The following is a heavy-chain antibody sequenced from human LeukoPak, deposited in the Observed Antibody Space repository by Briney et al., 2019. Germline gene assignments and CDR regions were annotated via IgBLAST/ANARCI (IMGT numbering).Heavy chain of an antibody. Sequence: ASVKVSCKASGYTFTDYYMHWVRQAPGQGLEWMGWINPNSGGTNYAQKFQGRVTMTRDTSISTAYMELSRLRSDDTAVYYCARDRMTTVTPFDYWGQGTLVTVSS. CDR2: INPNSGGT. J-gene: IGHJ4*02. CDR3: ARDRMTTVTPFDY. D-gene: IGHD4-17*01. CDR1: GYTFTDYY. V-gene: IGHV1-2*02.